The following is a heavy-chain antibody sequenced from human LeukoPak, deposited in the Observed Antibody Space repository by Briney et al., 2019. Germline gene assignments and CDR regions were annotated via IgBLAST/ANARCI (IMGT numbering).Heavy chain of an antibody. J-gene: IGHJ6*03. D-gene: IGHD3-3*01. CDR3: ARGRTAGFGSGYYPVSGYYYMDV. V-gene: IGHV4-34*01. CDR2: INHSGST. Sequence: SETLCLTCAVYGGSFSGYYWSWIRQPPGKGLEWIGEINHSGSTNYNPSLKSRVTISVDTSKNKFSLKLSSVTAADTAVYYCARGRTAGFGSGYYPVSGYYYMDVWGKGTTVTVSS. CDR1: GGSFSGYY.